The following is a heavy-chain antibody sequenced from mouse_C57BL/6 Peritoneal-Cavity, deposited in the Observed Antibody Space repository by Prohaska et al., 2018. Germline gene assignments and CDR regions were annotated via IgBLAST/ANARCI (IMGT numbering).Heavy chain of an antibody. CDR3: ARDYDFDY. J-gene: IGHJ4*01. V-gene: IGHV1-61*01. Sequence: RPGSSVKLSCKASGYTFTSYWMDWVKQRPGQGLEWIGNIYPSDSETHYNQKFKDKATLTVDKSSSTAYMQLSSLTSEDSAVYYCARDYDFDYWGQGTSVTVSS. CDR2: IYPSDSET. D-gene: IGHD1-1*01. CDR1: GYTFTSYW.